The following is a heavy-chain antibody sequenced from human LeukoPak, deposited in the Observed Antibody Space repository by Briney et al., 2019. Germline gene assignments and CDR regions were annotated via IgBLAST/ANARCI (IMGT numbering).Heavy chain of an antibody. J-gene: IGHJ4*02. CDR2: ISYDGSNK. V-gene: IGHV3-30*18. D-gene: IGHD4-11*01. CDR3: AKDGSTVTTIDY. Sequence: GGSLRPSCAASGFTFSSYGTHWVRQAPGKGLEWVAVISYDGSNKYYADSVKGRFTISRDNSKNTLYLQMNSLRAEDTAVYYCAKDGSTVTTIDYWGQGTLVTVSS. CDR1: GFTFSSYG.